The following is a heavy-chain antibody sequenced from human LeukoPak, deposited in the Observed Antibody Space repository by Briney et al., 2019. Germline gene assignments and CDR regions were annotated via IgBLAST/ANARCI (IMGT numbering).Heavy chain of an antibody. CDR2: INQDGTEK. J-gene: IGHJ3*02. CDR1: GFSFTTYW. CDR3: ARDRLYCGGDCYSSDAFDI. D-gene: IGHD2-21*02. Sequence: PGESLRLSCAASGFSFTTYWMGWVRQAPGKGLEWVANINQDGTEKYYVDSVRGRFTISRDNAKNSLYLQMHSLRAEDTAVYYCARDRLYCGGDCYSSDAFDIWGQGTMVTVSS. V-gene: IGHV3-7*01.